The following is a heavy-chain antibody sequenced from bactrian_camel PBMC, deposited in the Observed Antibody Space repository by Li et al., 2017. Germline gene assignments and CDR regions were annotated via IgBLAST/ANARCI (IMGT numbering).Heavy chain of an antibody. CDR3: AADPRGSGY. CDR2: INSAGGMT. D-gene: IGHD3*01. Sequence: VQLVESGGGLVQPGGSLRLSCAASGFTFSRYGMDWVRQAPGKGLEWVSGINSAGGMTDYADSVKGRFTRFRDNAKNILYLQMNSLKTEDTAVYHCAADPRGSGYWGQGTEVTVS. J-gene: IGHJ4*01. CDR1: GFTFSRYG. V-gene: IGHV3S40*01.